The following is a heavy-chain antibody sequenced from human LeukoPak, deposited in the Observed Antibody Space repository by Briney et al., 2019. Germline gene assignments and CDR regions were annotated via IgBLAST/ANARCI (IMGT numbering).Heavy chain of an antibody. V-gene: IGHV3-30*02. J-gene: IGHJ4*02. CDR1: GFIFNSYG. CDR2: IRYDGSNK. CDR3: ATLPYYYDSSGSYYFDY. Sequence: TGGSLRLSCAASGFIFNSYGMHWVRQAPGKGLGWVAFIRYDGSNKYYADSVKGRFTISRDNSKNTLYLQMNSLRVEDTAVYYCATLPYYYDSSGSYYFDYWGQGTLVTVSS. D-gene: IGHD3-22*01.